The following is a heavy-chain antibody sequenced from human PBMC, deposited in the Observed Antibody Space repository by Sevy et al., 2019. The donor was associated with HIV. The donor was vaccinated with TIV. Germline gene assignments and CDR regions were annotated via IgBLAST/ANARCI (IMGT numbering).Heavy chain of an antibody. CDR1: GFTFSDYY. D-gene: IGHD1-7*01. CDR3: ARDRITGTTKPFDY. J-gene: IGHJ4*02. V-gene: IGHV3-11*01. CDR2: ISSSGSTI. Sequence: GGSLRLSCAASGFTFSDYYMSRIRQAPGKGLEWVSYISSSGSTIYYAESVKGRFTISRDNAKNSLYLQMNSLRAEDTTVYYCARDRITGTTKPFDYWGQGTLVTVSS.